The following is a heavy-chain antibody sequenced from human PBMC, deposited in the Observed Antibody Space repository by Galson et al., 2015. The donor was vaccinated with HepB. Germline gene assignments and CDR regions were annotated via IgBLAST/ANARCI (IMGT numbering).Heavy chain of an antibody. D-gene: IGHD2-2*01. CDR1: GFTFSSYA. V-gene: IGHV3-30*04. CDR2: ISYDGSNK. J-gene: IGHJ4*02. Sequence: SLRLSCAASGFTFSSYAMHWVRQAPGKGLEWVAVISYDGSNKYYADSVKGRFTISRDNSKNTLYLQMNSLRAEDTAVYYCARSTHLYFDYWGQGTLVTVSS. CDR3: ARSTHLYFDY.